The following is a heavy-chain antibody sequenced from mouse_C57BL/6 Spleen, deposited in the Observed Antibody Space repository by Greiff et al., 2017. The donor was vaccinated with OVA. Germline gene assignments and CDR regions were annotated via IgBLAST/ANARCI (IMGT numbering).Heavy chain of an antibody. CDR3: ASGGIYDGYWFAY. CDR2: IWGVGST. V-gene: IGHV2-6*01. CDR1: GFSLTSYG. J-gene: IGHJ3*01. Sequence: QVQLKESGPGLVAPSQSLSITCTVSGFSLTSYGVDWVRQSPGKGLEWLGVIWGVGSTNYNSALKARLSISKDNSKSPVVLKMNSLQTDDTAMYYCASGGIYDGYWFAYWGQGTLVTVSA. D-gene: IGHD2-3*01.